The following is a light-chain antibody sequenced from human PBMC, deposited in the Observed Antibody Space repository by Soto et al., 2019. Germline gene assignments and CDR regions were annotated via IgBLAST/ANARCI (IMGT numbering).Light chain of an antibody. Sequence: QSVLTQPASVSGSPGQSIAISCTGTSSDVDAYNFVSWYQHHPGKAPKLMIFDVSNRPSGVSNHFSGSKSGNTASLTISGLQAEDEADYYCTSYTTSSTYVFGTG. V-gene: IGLV2-14*03. CDR1: SSDVDAYNF. J-gene: IGLJ1*01. CDR2: DVS. CDR3: TSYTTSSTYV.